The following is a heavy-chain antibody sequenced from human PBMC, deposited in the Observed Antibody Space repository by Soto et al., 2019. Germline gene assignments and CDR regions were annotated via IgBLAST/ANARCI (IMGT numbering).Heavy chain of an antibody. D-gene: IGHD2-15*01. CDR1: GFTFTSSA. Sequence: PVKVSCKASGFTFTSSAVQWVRQARGQRLEWIGWIVVGSGNTNYAQKFQERVTITRDMSTSTAYMELSSLRSEDTAVYYCAAIVGCSGGSCWFDPCGQGTLVTVSS. V-gene: IGHV1-58*01. J-gene: IGHJ5*02. CDR3: AAIVGCSGGSCWFDP. CDR2: IVVGSGNT.